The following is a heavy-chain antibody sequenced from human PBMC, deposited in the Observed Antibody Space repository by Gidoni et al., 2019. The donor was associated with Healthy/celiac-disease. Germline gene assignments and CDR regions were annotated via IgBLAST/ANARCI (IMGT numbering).Heavy chain of an antibody. CDR2: ISYDGSNK. V-gene: IGHV3-30-3*01. Sequence: QVQLVESGGGVVQPGRSLSLSCSASGFTFSSYAMHWVRQAPGKGLEWVAVISYDGSNKCYADSVKGRFTISRDNSKNTLYLQMNSLRAEDTAVYYCARDDRYSGYDYYYYYYGMDVWGQGTTVTVSS. J-gene: IGHJ6*02. CDR3: ARDDRYSGYDYYYYYYGMDV. CDR1: GFTFSSYA. D-gene: IGHD5-12*01.